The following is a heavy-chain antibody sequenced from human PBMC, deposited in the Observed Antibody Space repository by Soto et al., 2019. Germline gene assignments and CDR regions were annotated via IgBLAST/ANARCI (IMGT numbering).Heavy chain of an antibody. CDR1: GDSVSSNSAA. CDR2: TYYRSKWYS. V-gene: IGHV6-1*01. D-gene: IGHD2-2*01. J-gene: IGHJ5*02. CDR3: ARGTDLGYCSSTSCYPNWFDP. Sequence: SQTLSLTCAISGDSVSSNSAAWNWIRQSPSRGLEWLGRTYYRSKWYSDYAVSVKSRITINPDTSKNQFSLQLNSVTPEDTAVYYCARGTDLGYCSSTSCYPNWFDPWGQGTLVTVSS.